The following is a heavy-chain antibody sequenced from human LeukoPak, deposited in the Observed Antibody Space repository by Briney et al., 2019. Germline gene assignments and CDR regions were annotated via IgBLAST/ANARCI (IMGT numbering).Heavy chain of an antibody. Sequence: GGSLRLSCAASGFTFSSYSMNWVRQAPGKGLEWVSYISSSSSTIYYADSVKGRFTISRDNAKNSLYLQMNSLRAEDTAVYYCARDRALFGVVPLWFDPWGQGTLVTVSS. CDR2: ISSSSSTI. D-gene: IGHD3-3*01. CDR3: ARDRALFGVVPLWFDP. V-gene: IGHV3-48*01. J-gene: IGHJ5*02. CDR1: GFTFSSYS.